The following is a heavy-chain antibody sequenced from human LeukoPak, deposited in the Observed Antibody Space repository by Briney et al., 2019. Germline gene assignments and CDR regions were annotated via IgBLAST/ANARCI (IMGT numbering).Heavy chain of an antibody. V-gene: IGHV4-31*03. J-gene: IGHJ4*02. D-gene: IGHD3-10*01. CDR2: IYYSEST. CDR3: ARGAIWFGELSNFDY. Sequence: PSQTLSLTCTVSGGSISSGGYYWSWIRQHPGKGLEWIGYIYYSESTYYNPSLKSRVTISVDTSKNQFSLKLSSVTAADTAVYYCARGAIWFGELSNFDYWGQGTLVTVSS. CDR1: GGSISSGGYY.